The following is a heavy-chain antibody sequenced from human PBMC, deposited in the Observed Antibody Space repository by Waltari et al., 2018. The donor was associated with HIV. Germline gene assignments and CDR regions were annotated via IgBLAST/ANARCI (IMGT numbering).Heavy chain of an antibody. D-gene: IGHD1-26*01. CDR3: ARDGDVGSTDY. Sequence: QVQLVQSGAEVKKPGASVKVSCKASGYTFTDYYIHWVRRAPGQGLEWMGWINLKTGVTNYAQTFQGRVSMTRASSINTAFMELYRLRFDDTAIYYCARDGDVGSTDYWGQGTLVTVSS. CDR2: INLKTGVT. CDR1: GYTFTDYY. V-gene: IGHV1-2*02. J-gene: IGHJ4*02.